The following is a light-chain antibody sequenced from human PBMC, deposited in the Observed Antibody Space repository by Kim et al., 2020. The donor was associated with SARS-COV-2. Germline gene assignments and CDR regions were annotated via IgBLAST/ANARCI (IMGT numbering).Light chain of an antibody. J-gene: IGKJ5*01. CDR1: QDIGND. Sequence: ASVGDRVTITCRASQDIGNDLRWYQQNPGRAPKRLIYGASNLQSGVPSRFSGSGSETEFTLTINSLQPEDFATYFCLQHRTYPITFGQGTRLEIK. CDR3: LQHRTYPIT. V-gene: IGKV1-17*01. CDR2: GAS.